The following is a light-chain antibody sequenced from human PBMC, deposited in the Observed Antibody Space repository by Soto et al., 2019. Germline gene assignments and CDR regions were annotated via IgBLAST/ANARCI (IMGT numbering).Light chain of an antibody. CDR2: KAS. V-gene: IGKV1-5*03. CDR1: QSISSW. CDR3: QEYSSYWRT. Sequence: DIQMTQSPSTLSASVGDRVTITCRASQSISSWLAWYQQKPGKAPKLLIYKASSLESGVPSRFSGSGSATEFTLSISSLQPDDFATYYCQEYSSYWRTFGQGTKVEIK. J-gene: IGKJ1*01.